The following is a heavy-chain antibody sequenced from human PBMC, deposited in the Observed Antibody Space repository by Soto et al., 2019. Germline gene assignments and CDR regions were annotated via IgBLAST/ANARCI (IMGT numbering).Heavy chain of an antibody. Sequence: EVQLLESGGGLVQPGGSLRLSCTASGFTFSNYAMSWVRQAPDKGLEWVSAISGRGGSTYYADSVKGRFTISRDNSKTMLFLQMNSLGAEDTALYYCAKDSTVTTSLYSYLYGLDVWGQGTTVTVSS. CDR1: GFTFSNYA. J-gene: IGHJ6*02. CDR3: AKDSTVTTSLYSYLYGLDV. CDR2: ISGRGGST. V-gene: IGHV3-23*01. D-gene: IGHD4-17*01.